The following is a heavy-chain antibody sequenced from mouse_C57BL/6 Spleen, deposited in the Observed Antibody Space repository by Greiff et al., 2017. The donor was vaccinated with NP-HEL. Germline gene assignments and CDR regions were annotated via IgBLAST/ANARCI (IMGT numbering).Heavy chain of an antibody. CDR2: ISYDGSN. CDR1: GYSITSGYY. CDR3: ARDLRGGAVAY. Sequence: EVQLQESGPGLVKPSQSLSLTCSVTGYSITSGYYWNWIRQFPGNKLEWMGYISYDGSNNYNPSLKNRISITRDTSKNQFFLKLNSVTTEDTATYYCARDLRGGAVAYWGQGTLVTVSA. J-gene: IGHJ3*01. V-gene: IGHV3-6*01.